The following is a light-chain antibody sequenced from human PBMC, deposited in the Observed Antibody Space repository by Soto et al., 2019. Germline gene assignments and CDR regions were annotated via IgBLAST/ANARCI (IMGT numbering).Light chain of an antibody. CDR2: GNS. V-gene: IGLV1-40*01. CDR3: QSYDSSLSGSEWV. J-gene: IGLJ3*02. CDR1: SSNIGAGYD. Sequence: QAVVTQPPSVSGAPGQRVTISCTGSSSNIGAGYDVHWYQQLPGTAPKLLIYGNSNRPSGVPDRFSGSKSGTSASLAITGLQAEDEADYYCQSYDSSLSGSEWVFGGGTKLTVL.